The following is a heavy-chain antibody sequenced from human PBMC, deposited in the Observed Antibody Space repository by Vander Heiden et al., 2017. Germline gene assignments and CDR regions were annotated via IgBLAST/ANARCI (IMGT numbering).Heavy chain of an antibody. J-gene: IGHJ4*02. CDR1: GFTFRSYA. CDR3: AKTRAGSCYDF. CDR2: IRESGVGT. V-gene: IGHV3-23*01. Sequence: EVQLLESGEGLVQPGGSLRLSCSASGFTFRSYAMGWVRRAAGKGLEWVSIIRESGVGTYYADSVKGRFSISRDNSKNTLFLQMNSLRAEDTAVYYCAKTRAGSCYDFWGQGPLVTVSS. D-gene: IGHD2-15*01.